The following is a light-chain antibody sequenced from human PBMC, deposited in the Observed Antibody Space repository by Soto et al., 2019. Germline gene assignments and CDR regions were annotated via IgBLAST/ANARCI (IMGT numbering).Light chain of an antibody. J-gene: IGLJ1*01. CDR3: SSYAGSNNFGV. V-gene: IGLV2-8*01. CDR1: SSDVGGYNY. CDR2: EVN. Sequence: QSALTQPPSASGSPGQSVTISCTGTSSDVGGYNYVSWYQQHPGKAPKLMIYEVNKRPSGVPDRFSGSKSGNTASLTVSGLQAEDGAYYYCSSYAGSNNFGVFGTGTKLTVL.